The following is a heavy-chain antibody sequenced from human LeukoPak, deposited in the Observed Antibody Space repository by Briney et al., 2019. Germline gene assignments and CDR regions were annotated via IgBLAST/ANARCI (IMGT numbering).Heavy chain of an antibody. CDR3: ARDPGSGYYYAMNY. Sequence: GGSLRLSCAASGFTFSSYAMHWVRQAPGKGLEWVAVISYDGSNKYYADSVKGRFTISRDNSKNTLYLQMNGLRAEDTAVYYCARDPGSGYYYAMNYWGQGTLVTVSS. D-gene: IGHD3-22*01. V-gene: IGHV3-30*01. CDR2: ISYDGSNK. J-gene: IGHJ4*02. CDR1: GFTFSSYA.